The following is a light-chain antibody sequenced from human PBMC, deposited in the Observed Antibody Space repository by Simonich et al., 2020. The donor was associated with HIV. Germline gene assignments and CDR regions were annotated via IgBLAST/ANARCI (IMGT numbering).Light chain of an antibody. Sequence: EIVLTQSPATLSLSPGESATLPFSASQSVSRYLAWYQQKPGQAPRLLIYDASHRATGIPARFSGSGSGTDFTLTISSLEPEDFAVYYCQQRSIWPFTFGPGTKVDIK. J-gene: IGKJ3*01. CDR1: QSVSRY. CDR3: QQRSIWPFT. CDR2: DAS. V-gene: IGKV3-11*01.